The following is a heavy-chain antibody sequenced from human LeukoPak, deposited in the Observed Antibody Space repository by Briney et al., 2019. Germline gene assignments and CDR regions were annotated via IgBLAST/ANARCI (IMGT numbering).Heavy chain of an antibody. CDR2: IYYSGST. Sequence: DPSQTLSLTCTVSGGSISSGGYYWSWIRQPPGKGLEWIGYIYYSGSTNYNPSLKSRATISVDTSKNQFSLKLSSVTAADTAVYYCARDVLWFGNNWFDPWGQGTLVTVSS. V-gene: IGHV4-61*08. D-gene: IGHD3-10*01. CDR3: ARDVLWFGNNWFDP. J-gene: IGHJ5*02. CDR1: GGSISSGGYY.